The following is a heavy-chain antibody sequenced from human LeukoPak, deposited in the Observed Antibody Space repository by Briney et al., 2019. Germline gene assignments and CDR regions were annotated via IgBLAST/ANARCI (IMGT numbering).Heavy chain of an antibody. CDR3: ARTRDAFDI. Sequence: PSETLSLTCTVSGGSISSSSYYWGWIRQPPGKGLEWIGYIYYSGSTNYNPSLKSRVTISVDTSKNQFSLKLSSVTAADTAVYYCARTRDAFDIWGQGTMVTVSS. J-gene: IGHJ3*02. V-gene: IGHV4-61*05. CDR2: IYYSGST. CDR1: GGSISSSSYY.